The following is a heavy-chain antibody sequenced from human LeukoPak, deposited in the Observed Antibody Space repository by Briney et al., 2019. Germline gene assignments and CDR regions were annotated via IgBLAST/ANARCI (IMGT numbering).Heavy chain of an antibody. V-gene: IGHV3-11*04. CDR1: GFTFSDYY. CDR2: ISSSGSHI. CDR3: ARRPYSNSWHYFDY. D-gene: IGHD6-13*01. Sequence: GGSLRLSCAASGFTFSDYYMSWIRQAPGKGLEWVSYISSSGSHIHYADSVKGRFTISRDNAENSLYLQMSSLRAEDTAVYYCARRPYSNSWHYFDYWGQGTLVTVSS. J-gene: IGHJ4*02.